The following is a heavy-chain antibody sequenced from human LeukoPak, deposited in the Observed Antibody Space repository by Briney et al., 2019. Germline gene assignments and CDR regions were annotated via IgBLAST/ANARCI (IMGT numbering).Heavy chain of an antibody. CDR3: ARVGKNGWDFDH. D-gene: IGHD6-19*01. Sequence: PSETLSLTCAVSGGSIRSNNHYWGWIRQAPGKGLEWVANINEGGNVKFYVDSVKGRFTISRDNTKISLYLQMYSLRAEDTAVYYCARVGKNGWDFDHWGQGTLVTVSS. CDR1: GGSIRSNNHY. V-gene: IGHV3-7*01. CDR2: INEGGNVK. J-gene: IGHJ4*02.